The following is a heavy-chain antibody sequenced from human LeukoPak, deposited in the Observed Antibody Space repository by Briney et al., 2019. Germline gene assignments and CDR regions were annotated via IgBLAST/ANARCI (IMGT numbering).Heavy chain of an antibody. CDR3: ARQGRFYSSSWYVY. V-gene: IGHV4-34*01. CDR1: GGSFSGYY. Sequence: SETLSLTCAVYGGSFSGYYWSWIRQPPGKGLEWIGEINHSGSTNYNPSLKSRVTISVDTSKNQFSLKLSSVTAADTAVYYCARQGRFYSSSWYVYWGQGTLVTVSS. J-gene: IGHJ4*02. CDR2: INHSGST. D-gene: IGHD6-13*01.